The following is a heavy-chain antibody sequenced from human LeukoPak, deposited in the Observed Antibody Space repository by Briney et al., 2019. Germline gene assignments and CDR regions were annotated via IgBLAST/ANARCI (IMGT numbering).Heavy chain of an antibody. CDR2: ISYDGSNK. D-gene: IGHD5-18*01. CDR3: AKDRGYSYGYFDY. Sequence: GESLRLSCAASRFTFSSYGMHWVRQAPGNGLEWVALISYDGSNKYYTDSVKGRFTISRDNSKNTLYLQMDSLRAEDTAVYYCAKDRGYSYGYFDYWGQGTLVTVSS. V-gene: IGHV3-30*18. J-gene: IGHJ4*02. CDR1: RFTFSSYG.